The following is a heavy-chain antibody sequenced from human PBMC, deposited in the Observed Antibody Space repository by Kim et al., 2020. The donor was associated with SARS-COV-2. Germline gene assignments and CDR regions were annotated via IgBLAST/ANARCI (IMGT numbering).Heavy chain of an antibody. J-gene: IGHJ4*02. CDR2: LYYSGSA. D-gene: IGHD6-6*01. Sequence: SETLSLTCTVSGDSISSSIYYWGWIRQPPGKGLESIGSLYYSGSAYYNPSLKSRVTISVDTSKNQFSLNLSSVTAADTAVYYCANIAAGGLGYWGQGTLVTVSS. CDR3: ANIAAGGLGY. CDR1: GDSISSSIYY. V-gene: IGHV4-39*01.